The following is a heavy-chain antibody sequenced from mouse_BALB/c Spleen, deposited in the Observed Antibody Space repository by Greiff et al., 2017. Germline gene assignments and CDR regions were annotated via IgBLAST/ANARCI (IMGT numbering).Heavy chain of an antibody. V-gene: IGHV1-82*01. CDR1: GYAFSSSW. J-gene: IGHJ2*01. D-gene: IGHD4-1*01. CDR3: ASGTGSFDY. Sequence: VQLQQSGPELVKPGASVKISCKASGYAFSSSWMNWVKQRPGQGLEWIGRIYPGDGDTNYNGKFKGKATLTADKSSSTAYMQLSSLTSVDSAVYFCASGTGSFDYWGQGTTLTVSS. CDR2: IYPGDGDT.